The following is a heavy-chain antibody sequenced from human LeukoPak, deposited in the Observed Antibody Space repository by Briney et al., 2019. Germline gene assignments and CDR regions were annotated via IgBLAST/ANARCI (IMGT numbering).Heavy chain of an antibody. V-gene: IGHV3-74*01. CDR3: ATLWSGYPHDH. Sequence: PGGSLRLSCAASGNYWMHWVRQAPGKGLVWVSHINSDGSWTSYADSVKGRFTISRDNSKNTLYLQMNSLRAEDTAVYYCATLWSGYPHDHWGQGTLVTVSS. D-gene: IGHD3-3*01. CDR2: INSDGSWT. CDR1: GNYW. J-gene: IGHJ4*02.